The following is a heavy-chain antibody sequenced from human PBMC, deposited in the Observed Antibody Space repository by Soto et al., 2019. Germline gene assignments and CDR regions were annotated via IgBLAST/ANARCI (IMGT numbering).Heavy chain of an antibody. Sequence: QVQLQESGPGLVKPSGTLSLTCAVFGGSISNSNWWGWVRQPPGKGLDWIGEIFHSGSTNYNSSLMSRVTISVDKANSQCSLKPSSVTAADTAVYYCAHRPIVGAAIWGQGTLVTVSS. CDR3: AHRPIVGAAI. V-gene: IGHV4-4*02. CDR2: IFHSGST. CDR1: GGSISNSNW. J-gene: IGHJ4*02. D-gene: IGHD1-26*01.